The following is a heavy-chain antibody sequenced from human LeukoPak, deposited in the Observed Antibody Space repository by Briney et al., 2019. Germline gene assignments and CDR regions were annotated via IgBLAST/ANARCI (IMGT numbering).Heavy chain of an antibody. J-gene: IGHJ5*02. V-gene: IGHV3-23*01. CDR2: ISGSGGST. D-gene: IGHD6-13*01. Sequence: GGSLRLPCAASGFTFSSYAMGWVRQAPGKGLEWVSAISGSGGSTYYADSVKGRFTISRDNSKNTLYLQMNSLRAEDTAVYYCAKDSTSSYSSSWYIPWFDPWGQGTPVTVSS. CDR1: GFTFSSYA. CDR3: AKDSTSSYSSSWYIPWFDP.